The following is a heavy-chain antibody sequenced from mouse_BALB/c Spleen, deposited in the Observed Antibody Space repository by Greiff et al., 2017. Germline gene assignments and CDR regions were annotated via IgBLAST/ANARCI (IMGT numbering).Heavy chain of an antibody. CDR1: GFTFSSYG. D-gene: IGHD1-1*01. CDR2: INSNGGST. CDR3: ARDFAYYGSSGFAY. V-gene: IGHV5-6-3*01. Sequence: EVQGVESGGGLVQPGGSLKLSCAASGFTFSSYGMSWVRQTPDKRLELVATINSNGGSTYYPDSVKGRFTISRDNAKNTLYLQMSSLKSEDTAMYYCARDFAYYGSSGFAYWGQGTLVTVSA. J-gene: IGHJ3*01.